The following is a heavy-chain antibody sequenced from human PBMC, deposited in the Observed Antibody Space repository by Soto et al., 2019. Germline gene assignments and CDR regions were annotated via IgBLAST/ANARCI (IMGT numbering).Heavy chain of an antibody. CDR1: GGSISSYY. V-gene: IGHV4-59*01. CDR3: ARGRNYDFWSGYQGWFDP. D-gene: IGHD3-3*01. Sequence: SETLSLTCTVSGGSISSYYWSWIRQPPGKGLEWIGYIYYSGSTNYNPSLKSRITISVDTSKNQFSLKLSSVTAADTAVYYCARGRNYDFWSGYQGWFDPWGQGTLVTVSS. CDR2: IYYSGST. J-gene: IGHJ5*02.